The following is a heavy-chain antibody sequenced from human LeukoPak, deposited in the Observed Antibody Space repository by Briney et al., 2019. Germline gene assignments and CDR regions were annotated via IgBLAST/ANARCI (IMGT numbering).Heavy chain of an antibody. J-gene: IGHJ4*02. CDR2: IIPIFGTA. CDR3: ARLVVAGEVWFGESPDY. V-gene: IGHV1-69*05. Sequence: SVKVSCKASGGTFSSYAISWVRQAPGQGLEWMGGIIPIFGTANYAQKFQGRVTITTDESTSTAYMELSSLRSEDTAVYYCARLVVAGEVWFGESPDYWGQGTLVTVSS. D-gene: IGHD3-10*01. CDR1: GGTFSSYA.